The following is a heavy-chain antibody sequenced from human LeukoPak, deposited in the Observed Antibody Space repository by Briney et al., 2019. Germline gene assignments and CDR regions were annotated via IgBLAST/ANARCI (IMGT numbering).Heavy chain of an antibody. V-gene: IGHV4-30-2*01. J-gene: IGHJ4*02. CDR2: IYHSGST. D-gene: IGHD3-3*01. CDR1: GDSLSSGGYS. Sequence: PSETLSLTCTVPGDSLSSGGYSWRWLRQPPGKGLEWLGYIYHSGSTHYRPTLKSRVTISVDRSKNQFSLKLSSVTAADTAVYYCARVAVFGVVIFDYWGQGTLVTVSS. CDR3: ARVAVFGVVIFDY.